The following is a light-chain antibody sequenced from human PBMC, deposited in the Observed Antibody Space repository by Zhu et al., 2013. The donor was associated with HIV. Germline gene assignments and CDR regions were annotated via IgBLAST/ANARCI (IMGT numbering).Light chain of an antibody. V-gene: IGLV2-14*01. CDR2: EVS. J-gene: IGLJ2*01. Sequence: QSALTQPASVSGSPGQSITISCTGTTSDVGFYNYVSWYQRHPGKAPKVMIYEVSIRPSGVSNRFSGSKSGNTASLTISGLQAEDVADYFCQSYDNSLTVVFGGGTKVTVL. CDR1: TSDVGFYNY. CDR3: QSYDNSLTVV.